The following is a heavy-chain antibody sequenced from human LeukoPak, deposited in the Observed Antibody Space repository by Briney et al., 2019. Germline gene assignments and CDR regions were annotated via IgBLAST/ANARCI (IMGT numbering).Heavy chain of an antibody. J-gene: IGHJ6*02. D-gene: IGHD4-17*01. Sequence: TGGSLRLSCAASGFTFSSYAMHWVRKAPGKGLEWVAVISYDGSNKYYADSVKGRFTISRDNSKNTLYLQMDSLRAEDTAVYYCAEGGDYGYYYYGMDVWGQGTTVTVSS. CDR1: GFTFSSYA. V-gene: IGHV3-30-3*01. CDR3: AEGGDYGYYYYGMDV. CDR2: ISYDGSNK.